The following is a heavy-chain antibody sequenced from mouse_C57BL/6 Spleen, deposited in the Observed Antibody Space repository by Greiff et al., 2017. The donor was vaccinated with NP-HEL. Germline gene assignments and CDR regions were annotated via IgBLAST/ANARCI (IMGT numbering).Heavy chain of an antibody. Sequence: EVQLQQSVAELVRPGASVKLSCTASGFIIKNTYMHWVKQRPEQGLEWIGRIDPANGNTKYAPKFQGKATITADTSSNTAYLQLSSLTSEDTAIYYCARSGGYDVWFAYWGQGTLVTVSA. CDR2: IDPANGNT. D-gene: IGHD2-2*01. CDR3: ARSGGYDVWFAY. V-gene: IGHV14-3*01. J-gene: IGHJ3*01. CDR1: GFIIKNTY.